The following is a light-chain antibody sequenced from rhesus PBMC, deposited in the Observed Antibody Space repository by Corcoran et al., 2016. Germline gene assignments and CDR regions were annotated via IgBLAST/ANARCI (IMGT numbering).Light chain of an antibody. CDR1: QGISNS. CDR2: YAS. J-gene: IGKJ1*01. V-gene: IGKV1S14*01. CDR3: QQQNRYPRT. Sequence: DIQMTQSPSSLSASVGDTVTITCRASQGISNSLACYQQKPGNAPKPLIYYASNLESGVPSRFSGSGSGTDFTLTISSLQPEDFAIYYCQQQNRYPRTFGQGTKVEIK.